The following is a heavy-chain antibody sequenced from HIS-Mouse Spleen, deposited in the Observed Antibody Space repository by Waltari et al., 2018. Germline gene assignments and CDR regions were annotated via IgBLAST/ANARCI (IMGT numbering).Heavy chain of an antibody. Sequence: TSYDINGVRQATGQGLEWMGWMNPNSGNTGYAQKFQGRVTMTRNTSISTAYMELSSLRYEDTAVYYCARGHDYSNYFDYWGQGTLVTVSS. D-gene: IGHD4-4*01. CDR1: TSYD. V-gene: IGHV1-8*01. CDR3: ARGHDYSNYFDY. J-gene: IGHJ4*02. CDR2: MNPNSGNT.